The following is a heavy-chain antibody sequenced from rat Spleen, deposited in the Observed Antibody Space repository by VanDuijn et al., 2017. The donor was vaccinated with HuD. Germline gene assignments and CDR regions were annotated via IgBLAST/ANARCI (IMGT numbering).Heavy chain of an antibody. V-gene: IGHV5-25*01. D-gene: IGHD1-6*01. CDR2: ISASGGDT. CDR3: TRDRILRSTGFDY. Sequence: EVKLVESGGGLVQPGRSLKLSCAASGFTFSDYTMAWVRQAPTKGLEWVATISASGGDTYYRDSVKGRFTISRDNAKSTLDLQMDSLRSEDTATYYCTRDRILRSTGFDYWGQGVMVTVSS. CDR1: GFTFSDYT. J-gene: IGHJ2*01.